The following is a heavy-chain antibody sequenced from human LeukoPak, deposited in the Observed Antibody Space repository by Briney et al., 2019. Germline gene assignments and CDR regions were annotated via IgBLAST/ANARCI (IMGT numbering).Heavy chain of an antibody. CDR2: INPNSGDT. J-gene: IGHJ5*02. V-gene: IGHV1-2*02. CDR1: GYTFTDYY. CDR3: ARPNGAYYNWFDP. D-gene: IGHD2-8*01. Sequence: GAPVKVSCKASGYTFTDYYIHWVRQAPGQGLEWMGWINPNSGDTNYAQNFQDRVTLTRDTSISTAYMELTNLRSDDTAVYYCARPNGAYYNWFDPWGQGTLVTVSS.